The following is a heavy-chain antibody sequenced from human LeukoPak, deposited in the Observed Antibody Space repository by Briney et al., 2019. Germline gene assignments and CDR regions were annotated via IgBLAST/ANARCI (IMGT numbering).Heavy chain of an antibody. Sequence: GGSLRLSCAASGFSFSSYWVSWVRQAPGKGLEWVANIKQDGSEKYYVDSVKGRFTISRDNAKNSLYLQMNSLRAEDTAVYYCARDVGYSNSLPYWGQGTLVTVSS. CDR3: ARDVGYSNSLPY. J-gene: IGHJ4*02. D-gene: IGHD4-11*01. V-gene: IGHV3-7*01. CDR2: IKQDGSEK. CDR1: GFSFSSYW.